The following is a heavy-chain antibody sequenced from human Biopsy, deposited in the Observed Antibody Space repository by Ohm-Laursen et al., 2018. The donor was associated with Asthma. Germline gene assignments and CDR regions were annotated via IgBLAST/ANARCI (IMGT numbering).Heavy chain of an antibody. Sequence: SDTLSLTCIVSGDAMSTSGSYWGWIRQSPGKGLEWIGSIYYSGRTYYNPSLESRATISAETSKNHFSMKVTAVTAADTAVYYCARAVSSSSYWYFDLWGRGDLVTVSS. D-gene: IGHD6-6*01. V-gene: IGHV4-39*02. J-gene: IGHJ2*01. CDR3: ARAVSSSSYWYFDL. CDR2: IYYSGRT. CDR1: GDAMSTSGSY.